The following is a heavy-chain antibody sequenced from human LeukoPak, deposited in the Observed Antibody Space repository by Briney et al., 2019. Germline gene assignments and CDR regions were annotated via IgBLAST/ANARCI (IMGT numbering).Heavy chain of an antibody. CDR2: INPNSGGT. CDR3: ARAGSYCSGGSCYRGGYYYYYMDV. V-gene: IGHV1-2*02. J-gene: IGHJ6*03. D-gene: IGHD2-15*01. Sequence: ASVTVSYKPSVYTFTHYYMHWVRQAPGQGREWMGWINPNSGGTNYAQKFQGRVTMTRDTSISTAYMELSRLRSDDTAVYYCARAGSYCSGGSCYRGGYYYYYMDVWGKGTTVTVSS. CDR1: VYTFTHYY.